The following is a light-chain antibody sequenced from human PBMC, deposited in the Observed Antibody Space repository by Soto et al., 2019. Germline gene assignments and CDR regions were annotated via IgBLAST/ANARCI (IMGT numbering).Light chain of an antibody. Sequence: PVLTQPASASGAPGRGRTISCSGSSSNIGSNYVYWYQQLPGTAPKLLIYRNNQRPSGVPDRFSGSKSGTSASLAISGLRPEDEADYYCAAWDDSLSGPGVFGTGTKVTVL. CDR2: RNN. CDR1: SSNIGSNY. V-gene: IGLV1-47*01. CDR3: AAWDDSLSGPGV. J-gene: IGLJ1*01.